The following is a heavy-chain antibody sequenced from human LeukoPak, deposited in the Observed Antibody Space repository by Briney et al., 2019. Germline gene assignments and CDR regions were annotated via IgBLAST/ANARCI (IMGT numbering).Heavy chain of an antibody. Sequence: PGGSLRLSCAASGFTFSSYSMNWVRQAPGKGLEWVSFISSSSSYIYYADSVKGRFTISRDNAKNSLYLQMNSLRAEDTAVYYCARDSMVRGVIDSPAVDYWGQGTLVTVSS. J-gene: IGHJ4*02. CDR3: ARDSMVRGVIDSPAVDY. CDR1: GFTFSSYS. V-gene: IGHV3-21*01. D-gene: IGHD3-10*01. CDR2: ISSSSSYI.